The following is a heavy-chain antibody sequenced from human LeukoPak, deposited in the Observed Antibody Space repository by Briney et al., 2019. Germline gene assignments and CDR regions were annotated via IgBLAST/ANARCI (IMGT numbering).Heavy chain of an antibody. CDR1: GGTFSTFA. D-gene: IGHD3-3*01. V-gene: IGHV1-69*05. Sequence: SVKVSCKASGGTFSTFAISWVRQAPGQGLEWMGGIIPIFGTANYAQKFQGRVTMTRDMSTNTVYMQLSSLRSEDTAVYYCAREAVTISALVRTQTTKRPHRFDPWGQGTLVTVSS. CDR2: IIPIFGTA. J-gene: IGHJ5*02. CDR3: AREAVTISALVRTQTTKRPHRFDP.